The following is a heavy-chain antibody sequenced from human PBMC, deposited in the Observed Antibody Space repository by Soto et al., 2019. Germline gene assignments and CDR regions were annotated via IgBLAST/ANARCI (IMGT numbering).Heavy chain of an antibody. CDR1: GFTFSSYA. CDR3: ARERSGSYLYYHYGMDV. V-gene: IGHV3-30-3*01. Sequence: QVQLVESGGGVVQPGRSLRLSCAASGFTFSSYAMHWVRQAPGKGLEWVAVISYDGSNKYYADSVKGRFTISRDNSKNTLYLQMNSLRAEDTAVYYCARERSGSYLYYHYGMDVWGQGTTVTVSS. CDR2: ISYDGSNK. J-gene: IGHJ6*02. D-gene: IGHD3-10*01.